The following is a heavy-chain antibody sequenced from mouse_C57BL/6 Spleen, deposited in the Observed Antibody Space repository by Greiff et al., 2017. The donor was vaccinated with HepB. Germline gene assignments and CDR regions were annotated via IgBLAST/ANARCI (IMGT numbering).Heavy chain of an antibody. CDR2: IDPSDSYT. D-gene: IGHD2-2*01. CDR1: GYTFTSYW. V-gene: IGHV1-50*01. CDR3: ARGYDEYFYY. Sequence: VQLQQPGAELVKPGASVKLSCKASGYTFTSYWMQWVKQRPGQGLEWIGEIDPSDSYTNYNQKFKGKATLTVDTSSSTAYMQLSSLTSEDSAVYYCARGYDEYFYYWGQGTTLTVSS. J-gene: IGHJ2*01.